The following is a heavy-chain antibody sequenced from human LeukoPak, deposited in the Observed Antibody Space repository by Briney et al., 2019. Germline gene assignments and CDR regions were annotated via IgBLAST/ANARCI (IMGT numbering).Heavy chain of an antibody. J-gene: IGHJ1*01. V-gene: IGHV4-34*01. D-gene: IGHD5-12*01. CDR1: GGSFSGYY. CDR2: INHSGST. Sequence: SETLSLTCAVYGGSFSGYYWSWIRQPPGKGLEWIGEINHSGSTNYNPSLKSRVTISVDTSKNQFSLKVSSVTAADTAVYYCASSSGYDSAVYFPHWGQGTLLTVSS. CDR3: ASSSGYDSAVYFPH.